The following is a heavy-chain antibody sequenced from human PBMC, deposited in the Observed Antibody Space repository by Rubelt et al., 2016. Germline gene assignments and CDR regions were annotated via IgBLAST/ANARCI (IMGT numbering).Heavy chain of an antibody. CDR2: INPSGST. D-gene: IGHD1-26*01. CDR1: GGSFSGYY. J-gene: IGHJ4*02. CDR3: ARAVRGSGSYYRDY. V-gene: IGHV4-34*01. Sequence: QVQLQQWGAGLLKPSETLSLTCAVYGGSFSGYYWSWIRQPPGKGLEWIGEINPSGSTNYNPSLRVRVTNPVDTSKSQFSLKLGSVTAADTAVYYCARAVRGSGSYYRDYWGQGTLVTVSS.